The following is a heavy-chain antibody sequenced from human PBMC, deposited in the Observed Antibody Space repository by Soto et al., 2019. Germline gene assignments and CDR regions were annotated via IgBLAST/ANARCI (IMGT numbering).Heavy chain of an antibody. CDR1: GYTFTSYG. CDR3: ARVQRGGIAVAGVAYYYYYGMDV. CDR2: ISAYNGNT. Sequence: GASVKVSCKASGYTFTSYGISWVRQAPGQGLEWMGWISAYNGNTNYAQKLQGRVTMTTDTSTSTAYMELRSLRSDDTAVYYCARVQRGGIAVAGVAYYYYYGMDVWGQGTTVTVSS. D-gene: IGHD6-19*01. V-gene: IGHV1-18*01. J-gene: IGHJ6*02.